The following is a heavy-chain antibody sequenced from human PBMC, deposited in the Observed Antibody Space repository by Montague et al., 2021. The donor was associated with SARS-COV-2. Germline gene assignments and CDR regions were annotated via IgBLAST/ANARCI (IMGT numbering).Heavy chain of an antibody. CDR1: GFTFTDYT. CDR3: ARVKVGATIDY. CDR2: INWNGGDT. V-gene: IGHV3-20*04. D-gene: IGHD1-26*01. Sequence: SLRPSCAASGFTFTDYTMNWVRQVPGKGLEWVSGINWNGGDTGYAESVKGRFTISRDNAKNSLYLHMNSLRDEDTPFYYCARVKVGATIDYWGQGTLDTVSS. J-gene: IGHJ4*02.